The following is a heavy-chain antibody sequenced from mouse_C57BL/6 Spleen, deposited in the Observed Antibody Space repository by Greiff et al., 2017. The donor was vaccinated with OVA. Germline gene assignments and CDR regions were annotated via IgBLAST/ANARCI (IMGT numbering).Heavy chain of an antibody. CDR1: GYAFSSYW. CDR2: IYPGDGDT. Sequence: VKLQESGAELVKPGASVKISCKASGYAFSSYWMNWVKQRPGKGLEWIGQIYPGDGDTNYNGKFKGKATLTADKSSSTAYMQLSSLTSEDSAVYFCARWRSSGYAMDYWGQGTSVTVSS. CDR3: ARWRSSGYAMDY. V-gene: IGHV1-80*01. J-gene: IGHJ4*01. D-gene: IGHD1-1*01.